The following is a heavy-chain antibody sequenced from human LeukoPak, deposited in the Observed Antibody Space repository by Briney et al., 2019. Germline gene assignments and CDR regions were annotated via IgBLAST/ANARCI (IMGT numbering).Heavy chain of an antibody. D-gene: IGHD3-22*01. Sequence: GGSLRLSCAASGFTFSSYGMHWVRQALGKGLEWVAFIRYDGSNKYYADSVKGRFTISRDNSKNTLYLQMNSLGAEDTAVYYCAREGLYYYDSSGPPDYWGQGTLVIVSS. V-gene: IGHV3-30*02. CDR3: AREGLYYYDSSGPPDY. J-gene: IGHJ4*02. CDR2: IRYDGSNK. CDR1: GFTFSSYG.